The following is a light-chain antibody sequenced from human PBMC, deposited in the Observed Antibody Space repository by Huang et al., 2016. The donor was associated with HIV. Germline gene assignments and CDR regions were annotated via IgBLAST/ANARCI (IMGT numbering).Light chain of an antibody. J-gene: IGKJ4*01. V-gene: IGKV1-NL1*01. CDR1: QDIRNS. CDR2: AAS. CDR3: QQYDTNLA. Sequence: DIQMTQSPSSLSASVGDRVTITCRASQDIRNSLAWYQQKPGKAPKLLLYAASRLESGVPSRFSGSGSGTDYTLTISSLQPEDVATYYCQQYDTNLAFGGGTKVELK.